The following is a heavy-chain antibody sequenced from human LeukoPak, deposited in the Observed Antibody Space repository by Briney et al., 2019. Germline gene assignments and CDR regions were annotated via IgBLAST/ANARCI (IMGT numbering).Heavy chain of an antibody. CDR3: ASSHSATWYDD. D-gene: IGHD6-13*01. Sequence: SETLSLTCAVSGDSISSNNRYWGWIRQPPGKGLEWIGSFYFGGSNYYSPSLRSRVIISLDTSKNQFSLALNFVTAADTAMYYCASSHSATWYDDWGQGALVTVS. CDR1: GDSISSNNRY. J-gene: IGHJ4*02. CDR2: FYFGGSN. V-gene: IGHV4-39*07.